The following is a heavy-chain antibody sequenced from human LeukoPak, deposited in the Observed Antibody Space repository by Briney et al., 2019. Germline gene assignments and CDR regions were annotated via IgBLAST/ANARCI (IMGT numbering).Heavy chain of an antibody. J-gene: IGHJ5*02. D-gene: IGHD3-10*01. CDR1: GFTFSSYA. CDR3: ARVKGYYGSGSYVFDP. CDR2: ISYDGSNK. V-gene: IGHV3-30*04. Sequence: PGGSLRLSCAASGFTFSSYAMHWVRQAPGKGLEWVAVISYDGSNKYYADSVKDRFTISRDNSKNTLYLQMNSLRAEDTAVYYCARVKGYYGSGSYVFDPWGQGTLVTVSS.